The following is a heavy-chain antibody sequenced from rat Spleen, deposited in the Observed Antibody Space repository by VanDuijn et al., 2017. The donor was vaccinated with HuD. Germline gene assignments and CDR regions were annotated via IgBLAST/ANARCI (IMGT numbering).Heavy chain of an antibody. J-gene: IGHJ2*01. CDR3: AREAGIPFHYFDY. Sequence: EVQLVESGGGLVQPGRSLKLSCAASGFTFSDYNMAWVRQAPNKGLEWVATISYDGSSTYYRDSVKGRFTISRDNAKSTLYLQMDSRRSEDTATYYCAREAGIPFHYFDYWGQGVMVTVSS. V-gene: IGHV5-7*01. CDR1: GFTFSDYN. D-gene: IGHD1-4*01. CDR2: ISYDGSST.